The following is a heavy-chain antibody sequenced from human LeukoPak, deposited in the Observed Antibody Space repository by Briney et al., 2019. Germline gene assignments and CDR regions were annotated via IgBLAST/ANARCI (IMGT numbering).Heavy chain of an antibody. CDR2: INWNGGST. CDR3: ARDLAAAVSGDAFDI. D-gene: IGHD6-13*01. V-gene: IGHV3-20*01. J-gene: IGHJ3*02. Sequence: GGSLRLSCAASGFTFDDYGMSWVRQAPGKGLEWVSGINWNGGSTGYADSVKGRFTISRDNAKNSLYLQMNSLRAEDTALYHCARDLAAAVSGDAFDIWGQGTMVTVSS. CDR1: GFTFDDYG.